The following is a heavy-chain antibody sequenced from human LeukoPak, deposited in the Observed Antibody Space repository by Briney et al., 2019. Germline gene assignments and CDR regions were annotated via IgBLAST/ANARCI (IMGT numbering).Heavy chain of an antibody. D-gene: IGHD2-15*01. CDR3: ARLTDCSGGSCYSSNWFDP. CDR2: IYYSGST. V-gene: IGHV4-4*07. CDR1: GGSISSYY. Sequence: SETLSLTCTVSGGSISSYYWSWIRQPAGKGLEWIGSIYYSGSTYYNPSLKSRVTISVDTSKNQFSLKLSSVTAADTAVYYCARLTDCSGGSCYSSNWFDPWGQGTLVTVSS. J-gene: IGHJ5*02.